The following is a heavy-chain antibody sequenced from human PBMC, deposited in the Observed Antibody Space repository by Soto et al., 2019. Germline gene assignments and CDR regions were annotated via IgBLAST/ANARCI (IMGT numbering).Heavy chain of an antibody. CDR2: IYYSGST. CDR1: GGSISSYY. CDR3: ARGGWLRLGRGYYYMDV. V-gene: IGHV4-59*01. D-gene: IGHD5-12*01. J-gene: IGHJ6*03. Sequence: SETLSLTCTVSGGSISSYYWSWIRQPPGKGLEWIGYIYYSGSTNYNPSLKIRVTISVDTTKNQFSLKLSSVTAADTAVYYCARGGWLRLGRGYYYMDVWGKGTTVTVSS.